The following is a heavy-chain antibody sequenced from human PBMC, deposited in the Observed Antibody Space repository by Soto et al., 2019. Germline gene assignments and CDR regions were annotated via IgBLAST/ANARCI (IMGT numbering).Heavy chain of an antibody. CDR2: IIPILGIA. J-gene: IGHJ6*03. CDR3: AGAYSSSQDYYYYYMDV. D-gene: IGHD6-6*01. CDR1: GGTFSSYT. Sequence: QVQLVQSGAEVKKPGSSVKVSCKASGGTFSSYTISWVRQAPGQGLEWMGRIIPILGIANYAQKFQGRVTITADKSTSTAYMELSSLRSEDTAVYYCAGAYSSSQDYYYYYMDVWGEGTTVTVSS. V-gene: IGHV1-69*02.